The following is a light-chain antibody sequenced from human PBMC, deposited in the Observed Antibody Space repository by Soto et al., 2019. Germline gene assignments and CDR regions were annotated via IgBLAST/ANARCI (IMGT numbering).Light chain of an antibody. CDR1: KNDIGSSDY. CDR2: GVS. V-gene: IGLV2-14*01. Sequence: QSALTQPASVSASPGQSITISCTGGKNDIGSSDYVSWYQQHPGKAPKLIIYGVSNRPSGTSDRFSGSKSGNTASLTISGLLADDEADYYCSSSTSSNTLVFGGGTQLTVL. J-gene: IGLJ7*01. CDR3: SSSTSSNTLV.